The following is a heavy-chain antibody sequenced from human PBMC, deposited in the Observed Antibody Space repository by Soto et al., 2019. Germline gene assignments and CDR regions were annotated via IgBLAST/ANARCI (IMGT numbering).Heavy chain of an antibody. CDR2: ISSSGSTI. Sequence: GGSLRLSCAASGFTFSDSYMSWIRQAPGKGLEWVSYISSSGSTIYYADSVKGRFTISRDNAKNSLYLQMNSLRAEDTAVYYCTRTSSGGPSDYFDYWGQGTLVTVSS. D-gene: IGHD2-15*01. CDR1: GFTFSDSY. CDR3: TRTSSGGPSDYFDY. J-gene: IGHJ4*02. V-gene: IGHV3-11*01.